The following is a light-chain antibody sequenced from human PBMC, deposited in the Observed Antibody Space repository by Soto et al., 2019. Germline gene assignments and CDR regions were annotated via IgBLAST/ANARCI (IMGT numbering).Light chain of an antibody. CDR3: QQRSNWPRT. J-gene: IGKJ1*01. V-gene: IGKV3-11*01. CDR2: DAS. CDR1: QSVSRD. Sequence: DMALTPSPGTLSVSPRARAALSGRARQSVSRDLAWYQQKPGQAARLLIYDASNRATGIPARFSGSGSGTDFHLPISSLEPEDFAVYYCQQRSNWPRTFGQGTKVDI.